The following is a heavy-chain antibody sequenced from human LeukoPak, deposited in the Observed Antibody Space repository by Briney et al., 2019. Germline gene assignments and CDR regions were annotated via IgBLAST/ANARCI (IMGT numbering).Heavy chain of an antibody. CDR2: ISSSSSYI. J-gene: IGHJ1*01. D-gene: IGHD1-26*01. CDR3: ARVRNLGATRYRDEYFQH. V-gene: IGHV3-21*01. Sequence: RSGGSLRLSCAASGFTFSNYSMTWVRQAPGKGLEWVSSISSSSSYIYSADSVRGRFTISRDNAKNSLYLQMNSLRAEDTAVYYCARVRNLGATRYRDEYFQHWGQGTLVTVSS. CDR1: GFTFSNYS.